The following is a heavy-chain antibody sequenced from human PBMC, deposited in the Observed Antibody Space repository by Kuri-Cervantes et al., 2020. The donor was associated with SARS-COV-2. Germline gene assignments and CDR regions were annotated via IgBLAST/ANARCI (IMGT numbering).Heavy chain of an antibody. V-gene: IGHV3-74*01. J-gene: IGHJ4*02. Sequence: GGSLRLSCAASGFTFSDHSMIWVRQAPGKGLEWVSRINPDGSYTNNADSVKGRFTLSRDNAKNMLFLQMNSLRAEDTAVYYCVRDGDHWNFDYWGQGNLVNVSS. D-gene: IGHD1-1*01. CDR2: INPDGSYT. CDR1: GFTFSDHS. CDR3: VRDGDHWNFDY.